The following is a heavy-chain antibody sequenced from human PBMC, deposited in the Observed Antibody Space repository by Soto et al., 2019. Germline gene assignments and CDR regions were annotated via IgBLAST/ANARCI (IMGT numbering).Heavy chain of an antibody. J-gene: IGHJ1*01. CDR2: ISGSGGST. CDR1: GFTFSSYA. CDR3: AKAYYDSSGYYYPAEYFQH. D-gene: IGHD3-22*01. V-gene: IGHV3-23*01. Sequence: EVQLLESGGGLVQPGGSLRLSCAASGFTFSSYAMSWVRQAPGKGLEWVSAISGSGGSTYYADSVKGRFTISRDNSKNTLYLHMNSLRAEDTAVYYCAKAYYDSSGYYYPAEYFQHWGQGTLVTVSS.